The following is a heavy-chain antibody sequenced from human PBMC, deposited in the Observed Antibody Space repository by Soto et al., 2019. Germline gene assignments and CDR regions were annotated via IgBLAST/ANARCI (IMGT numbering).Heavy chain of an antibody. CDR1: GFTFSSYA. Sequence: EVQLLESGGGLVQPGGSLRLSCAASGFTFSSYAMSWVRQAPGKGLEWVSAISGSGGSTYYADSVKGRFTISRDNTKNTLDMQMNTLRAEDTAVYYCAKDRAGIVVVPAADHFDYWGQGTLVTVSS. CDR2: ISGSGGST. D-gene: IGHD2-2*01. CDR3: AKDRAGIVVVPAADHFDY. J-gene: IGHJ4*02. V-gene: IGHV3-23*01.